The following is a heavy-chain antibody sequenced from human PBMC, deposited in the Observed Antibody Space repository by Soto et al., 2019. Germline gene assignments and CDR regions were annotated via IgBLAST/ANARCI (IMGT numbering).Heavy chain of an antibody. V-gene: IGHV3-74*01. CDR3: AKGVPAATRYFQH. J-gene: IGHJ1*01. D-gene: IGHD2-2*01. CDR2: INSDGSSA. CDR1: GFTFSRFA. Sequence: PGGSLRLSCSASGFTFSRFAMHWVRHAPGKGLVWVSRINSDGSSATYADSVKGRFTISRDNAKNTLYLQMNSLTPEDTAVYYCAKGVPAATRYFQHWGQGTLVTVSS.